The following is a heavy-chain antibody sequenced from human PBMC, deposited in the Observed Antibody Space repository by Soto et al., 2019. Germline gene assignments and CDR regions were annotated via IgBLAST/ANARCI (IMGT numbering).Heavy chain of an antibody. J-gene: IGHJ4*02. D-gene: IGHD6-13*01. CDR3: AKAPGVAAAAPFDY. CDR1: GFTFSGYE. CDR2: IDTAGVT. Sequence: GSLRLSCAASGFTFSGYEMHWVRQAPGKGLEWVSAIDTAGVTYYAGSVKGRFTITRDNAKNSLFLQMNSLRAEDMAVYYCAKAPGVAAAAPFDYWGQGTQVTVSS. V-gene: IGHV3-13*01.